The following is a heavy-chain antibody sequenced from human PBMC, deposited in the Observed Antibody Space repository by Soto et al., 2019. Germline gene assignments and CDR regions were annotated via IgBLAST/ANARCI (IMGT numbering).Heavy chain of an antibody. D-gene: IGHD3-10*01. CDR2: IYYSGST. CDR3: ARGKGFGEFKYYYYGMDV. Sequence: SETLSLTCTVSGGSISSYYWSWIRQPPGKGLEWIGYIYYSGSTNYNPSLKSRVTISVDTSKNHFSLKLSSVTAADTAVYYCARGKGFGEFKYYYYGMDVWGQGTTVTVSS. CDR1: GGSISSYY. J-gene: IGHJ6*02. V-gene: IGHV4-59*01.